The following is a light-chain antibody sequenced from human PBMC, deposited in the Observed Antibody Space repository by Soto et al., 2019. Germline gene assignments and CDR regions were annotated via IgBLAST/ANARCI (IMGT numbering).Light chain of an antibody. CDR3: QHYNVYPWT. Sequence: DIQMTQSPSSLSASVGDRVTITCQASQDISNYLNWYQQKLGKAPKLLIYDASNWETGVPSRFSGSGSGTEFTLTISSLQPDDFATYYCQHYNVYPWTFGQGTKVDI. CDR2: DAS. V-gene: IGKV1-33*01. CDR1: QDISNY. J-gene: IGKJ1*01.